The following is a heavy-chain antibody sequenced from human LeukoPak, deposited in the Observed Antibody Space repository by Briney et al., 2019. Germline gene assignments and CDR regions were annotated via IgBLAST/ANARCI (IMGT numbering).Heavy chain of an antibody. CDR2: ITSSSNYI. CDR1: GFTFSSYG. Sequence: PGGSLRLSCAASGFTFSSYGMHWVRQAPGKGLDWVSSITSSSNYIYYADSVKGRFTISRDNAKSSLYLQMNSLIVEDTAVYYCAREGIAGPKDVWGKGTTVTVSS. CDR3: AREGIAGPKDV. V-gene: IGHV3-21*01. J-gene: IGHJ6*04. D-gene: IGHD6-13*01.